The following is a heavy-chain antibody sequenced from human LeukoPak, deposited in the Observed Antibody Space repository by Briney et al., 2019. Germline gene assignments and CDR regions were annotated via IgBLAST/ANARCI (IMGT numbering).Heavy chain of an antibody. Sequence: GGSLRLSCAASGFTFSYYWMHWVRQAPGKGLVWVSRIKSDGSSTTYADSVKGRITISRDNAENTLYLQMNSLRAEDTAVYYCARESYDILTGYYSGAFDIWGQGTKVTVSS. V-gene: IGHV3-74*01. CDR2: IKSDGSST. J-gene: IGHJ3*02. CDR3: ARESYDILTGYYSGAFDI. D-gene: IGHD3-9*01. CDR1: GFTFSYYW.